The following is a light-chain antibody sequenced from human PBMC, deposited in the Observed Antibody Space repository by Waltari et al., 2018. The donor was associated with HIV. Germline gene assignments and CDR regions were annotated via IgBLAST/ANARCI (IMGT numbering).Light chain of an antibody. CDR2: DNN. CDR1: SVNIGHNY. Sequence: QSVLTQSPSVSAAPGQNVTISCSGNSVNIGHNYVSWYQQVPGTAPKLLIYDNNKRPSDIPDRSSASKSGTSATLGITGLQTGDEAEYYCGTWDSNLSAWIFGGGTKLTVL. CDR3: GTWDSNLSAWI. J-gene: IGLJ2*01. V-gene: IGLV1-51*01.